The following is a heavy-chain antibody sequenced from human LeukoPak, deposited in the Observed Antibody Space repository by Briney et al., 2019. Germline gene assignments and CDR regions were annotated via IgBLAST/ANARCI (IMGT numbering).Heavy chain of an antibody. CDR3: ARIDYGDYVDAYYYYMDV. Sequence: GESLKISCKGSGYSFTSYWIGWVRQMPGKGLELMGIIYPVDSDTRYSPSFQGQVTISADKSSSTAYLQWSTLKASDTAMYSCARIDYGDYVDAYYYYMDVWGKGTTVTASS. CDR1: GYSFTSYW. V-gene: IGHV5-51*01. CDR2: IYPVDSDT. J-gene: IGHJ6*03. D-gene: IGHD4-17*01.